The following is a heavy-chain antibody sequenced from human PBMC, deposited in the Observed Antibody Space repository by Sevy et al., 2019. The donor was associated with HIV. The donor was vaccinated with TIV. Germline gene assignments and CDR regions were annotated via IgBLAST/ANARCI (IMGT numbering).Heavy chain of an antibody. J-gene: IGHJ6*02. D-gene: IGHD3-9*01. CDR1: GISFTTSG. V-gene: IGHV3-30*03. Sequence: GGSLRLSCVVSGISFTTSGMHWVRQAPGKGLEWVAVISYHGRDKFYAESVKGRSTISRDNSKNMLYLQMNSLRAEDTAVYYCASDFTGYNGMDVWGQGTMVTVSS. CDR3: ASDFTGYNGMDV. CDR2: ISYHGRDK.